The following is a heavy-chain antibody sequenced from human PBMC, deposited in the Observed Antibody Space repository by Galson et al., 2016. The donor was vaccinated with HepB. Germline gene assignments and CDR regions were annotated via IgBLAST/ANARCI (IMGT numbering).Heavy chain of an antibody. J-gene: IGHJ6*02. V-gene: IGHV3-7*01. CDR2: INQDGREK. CDR1: GFTFSTYW. Sequence: SLRLSCAVPGFTFSTYWMSWVRQAPGKGLEWVANINQDGREKYYVDSVKGRFTISRDNAENSLFLRMNSLRVEDTAVYYCAIHMGRYDYWSGYKSHYYYGLDVWGQGTTVTVSS. D-gene: IGHD3-3*01. CDR3: AIHMGRYDYWSGYKSHYYYGLDV.